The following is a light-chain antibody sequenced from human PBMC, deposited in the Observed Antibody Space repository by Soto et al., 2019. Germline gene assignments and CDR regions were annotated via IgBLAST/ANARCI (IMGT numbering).Light chain of an antibody. CDR3: QSYDSRLSGWL. CDR1: SSNIGTGYD. CDR2: GNS. Sequence: QSVLTQPPSVSGAPGQRVTISCTGSSSNIGTGYDVHWYQQLPGTAPKLLIYGNSNRPSWVPDRFSGSKSGTSASLAITRLLPEDEAGHHCQSYDSRLSGWLFGGGTQLTVL. V-gene: IGLV1-40*01. J-gene: IGLJ3*02.